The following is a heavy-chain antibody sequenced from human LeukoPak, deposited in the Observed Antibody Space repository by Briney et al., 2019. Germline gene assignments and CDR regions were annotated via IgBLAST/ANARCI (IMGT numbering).Heavy chain of an antibody. CDR3: VKGETTVPTSYFDY. D-gene: IGHD4-17*01. CDR2: ISSNGGST. Sequence: GGSLRLSCSASGFTFSSYAMHWVRQAPGKGLEYVSAISSNGGSTYYADSMKGRFTISRDSSKNTLYLQMSSLRAEDTAVYYCVKGETTVPTSYFDYWGQGTLVTVSS. J-gene: IGHJ4*02. CDR1: GFTFSSYA. V-gene: IGHV3-64D*06.